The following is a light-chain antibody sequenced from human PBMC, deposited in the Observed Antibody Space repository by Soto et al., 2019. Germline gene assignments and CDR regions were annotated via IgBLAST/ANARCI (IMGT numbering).Light chain of an antibody. Sequence: QSALTQPPSASGSPGQSVTISCTGTSNDVGAYNYVSWYQQHPGKAPKVMIYEVNKRPSGVPDRFSGSKSGNTASLTLSGLQAEDEADYYCSSFAVSNSFVFGTGTKLTVL. J-gene: IGLJ1*01. CDR3: SSFAVSNSFV. CDR2: EVN. V-gene: IGLV2-8*01. CDR1: SNDVGAYNY.